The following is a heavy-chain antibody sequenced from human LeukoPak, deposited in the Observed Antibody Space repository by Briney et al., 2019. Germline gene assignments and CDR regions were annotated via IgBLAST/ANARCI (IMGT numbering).Heavy chain of an antibody. CDR3: ARGQVPAARGYNWFDP. V-gene: IGHV4-34*01. CDR2: INARGDT. CDR1: GWSFNDYD. Sequence: SETLSLTCAVYGWSFNDYDWNWIRQPPGNGLEWIGEINARGDTNYNPSLKSRVTISVDTSKKQFSLRLTSMIAADTALYYCARGQVPAARGYNWFDPWGQGTLVTVSS. D-gene: IGHD2-2*01. J-gene: IGHJ5*02.